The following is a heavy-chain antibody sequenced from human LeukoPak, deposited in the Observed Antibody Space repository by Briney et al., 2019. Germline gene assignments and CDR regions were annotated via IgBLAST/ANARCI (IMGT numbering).Heavy chain of an antibody. Sequence: GSLRLSCAASGFTVSSNYMSWVRQAPGKGLEWVSVIYSGGTTYYAYSMKGRFTISRGISKNTLYLQMGSLRVEDTAVYYCARMLISSGYYVDSWGQGTLVTVSS. J-gene: IGHJ4*02. CDR2: IYSGGTT. D-gene: IGHD3-22*01. V-gene: IGHV3-53*01. CDR1: GFTVSSNY. CDR3: ARMLISSGYYVDS.